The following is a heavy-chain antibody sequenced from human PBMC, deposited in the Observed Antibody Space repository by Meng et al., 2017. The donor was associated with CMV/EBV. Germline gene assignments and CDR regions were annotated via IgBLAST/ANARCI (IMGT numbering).Heavy chain of an antibody. V-gene: IGHV1-69*04. D-gene: IGHD5-18*01. Sequence: SVKVSCKASGGTFSSYTIIWVRQAPGQGLGWMGRIIPILGIANYAQKFQGRVSITADKSTSTAYRELSSLRSEDTAVYYCEREEDSYGYDYWGQGTLVTVSS. CDR2: IIPILGIA. CDR3: EREEDSYGYDY. CDR1: GGTFSSYT. J-gene: IGHJ4*02.